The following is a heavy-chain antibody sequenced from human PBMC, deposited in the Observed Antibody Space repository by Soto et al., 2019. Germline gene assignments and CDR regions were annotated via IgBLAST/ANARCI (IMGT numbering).Heavy chain of an antibody. D-gene: IGHD3-9*01. CDR2: IYYSGST. J-gene: IGHJ4*02. CDR3: ARHETYYDILTGYYFSPLDFDY. V-gene: IGHV4-59*08. CDR1: GGSISGYY. Sequence: SGTLSLTCTVSGGSISGYYWSWIRQPPGKRLEWIGYIYYSGSTNYNPSLKSRVTISVDTSKNQFSLKLSSVTAADTAVYYCARHETYYDILTGYYFSPLDFDYWGQGTLVTVSS.